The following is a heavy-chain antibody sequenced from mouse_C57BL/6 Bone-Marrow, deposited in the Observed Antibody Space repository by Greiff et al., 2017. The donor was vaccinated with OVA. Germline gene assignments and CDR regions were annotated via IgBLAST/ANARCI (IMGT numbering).Heavy chain of an antibody. CDR1: GYSFTSYY. D-gene: IGHD1-1*01. Sequence: VQLQQSGPELVKPGASVKISCKASGYSFTSYYIHWVKQRPGQGLEWIGWIYPGSGNTKYNEKFKGKATLTADTSSSTAYMQLSSLTSEDSAVYYGARTTVVATRYFDVWGTGTTVTVSS. V-gene: IGHV1-66*01. CDR3: ARTTVVATRYFDV. J-gene: IGHJ1*03. CDR2: IYPGSGNT.